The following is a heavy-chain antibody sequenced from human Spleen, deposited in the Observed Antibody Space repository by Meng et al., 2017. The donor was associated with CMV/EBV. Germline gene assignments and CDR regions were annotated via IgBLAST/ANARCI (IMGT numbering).Heavy chain of an antibody. CDR3: ARSNRGFIYGFDF. Sequence: GGSLRLSCAASGFTFSSHWMHWVPQDPGKGLVWVSRINADGSSTSYADSVKGRFTISRDNAKNTLYLQMNSLRAEDTAVYYCARSNRGFIYGFDFWGQGTLVTVSS. CDR1: GFTFSSHW. CDR2: INADGSST. D-gene: IGHD5-18*01. V-gene: IGHV3-74*01. J-gene: IGHJ5*01.